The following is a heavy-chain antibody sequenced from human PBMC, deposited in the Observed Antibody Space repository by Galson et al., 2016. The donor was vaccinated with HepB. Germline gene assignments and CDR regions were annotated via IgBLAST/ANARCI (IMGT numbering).Heavy chain of an antibody. Sequence: ETLSLTCTVSGGSISSSSYYWGWIRQPPGKGLEWIGSIYYSGSTYYNPSLQSPVTISVDTSKNQFSLKLSSVTAADTAVYYCARARPVYDILTGYYPNWFDPWGQGTLVTVSS. CDR3: ARARPVYDILTGYYPNWFDP. CDR1: GGSISSSSYY. V-gene: IGHV4-39*01. CDR2: IYYSGST. D-gene: IGHD3-9*01. J-gene: IGHJ5*02.